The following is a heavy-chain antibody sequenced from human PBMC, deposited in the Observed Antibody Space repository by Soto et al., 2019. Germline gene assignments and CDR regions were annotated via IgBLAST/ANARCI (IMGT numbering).Heavy chain of an antibody. CDR3: ARDYDSSGYPRYYFDY. CDR1: GFTFSTYG. V-gene: IGHV3-23*01. D-gene: IGHD3-22*01. J-gene: IGHJ4*02. CDR2: ISGGGQNA. Sequence: GGSLRLSCAASGFTFSTYGMSWVRQAPGRGLEWVSGISGGGQNADYIDAVKGRFTISRDNSKNKLYLQMNSLRAEDTAVYYCARDYDSSGYPRYYFDYWGQGT.